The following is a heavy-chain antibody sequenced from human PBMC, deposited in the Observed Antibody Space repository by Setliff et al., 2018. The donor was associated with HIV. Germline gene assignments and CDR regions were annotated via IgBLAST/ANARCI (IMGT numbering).Heavy chain of an antibody. CDR2: IIPIFGTA. D-gene: IGHD2-2*01. Sequence: SEKVSCKASGGTFSSYAISWVRQAPGQGLEWMGGIIPIFGTANYAQKFQGRVTITADESTSTAYMELSSLRSEDTAVYYCAGGYCSSTSCYLLHYYYYYGMDVWGQGTTVTVSS. V-gene: IGHV1-69*13. J-gene: IGHJ6*02. CDR3: AGGYCSSTSCYLLHYYYYYGMDV. CDR1: GGTFSSYA.